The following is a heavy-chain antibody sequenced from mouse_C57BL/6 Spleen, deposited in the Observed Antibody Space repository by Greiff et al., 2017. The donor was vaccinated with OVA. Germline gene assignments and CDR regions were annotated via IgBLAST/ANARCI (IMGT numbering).Heavy chain of an antibody. V-gene: IGHV1-59*01. Sequence: VQLQQPGAELVGPGTSVKLSCKASGYTFTSYWMHWVKQRPGQGLEWIGVIDPSDSYTNYNQKFKGKATLTVDTSSSTAYMQLSSLTSEDSAVYYCATITTVVATDYWYFDVWGTGTTVTVSS. CDR3: ATITTVVATDYWYFDV. CDR2: IDPSDSYT. J-gene: IGHJ1*03. D-gene: IGHD1-1*01. CDR1: GYTFTSYW.